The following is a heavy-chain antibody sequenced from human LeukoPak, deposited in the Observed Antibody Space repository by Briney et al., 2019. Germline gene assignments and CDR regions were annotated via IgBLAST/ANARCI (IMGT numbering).Heavy chain of an antibody. V-gene: IGHV4-39*01. D-gene: IGHD6-19*01. CDR3: ARAYSSGWYFDY. J-gene: IGHJ4*02. Sequence: SETLSLTCTASGGTISSSSYYWGRIPQPPGKGLEWLGSIYYSGSTYYNPSLKSRVTISVDTSKNQFSLKLSSVTAADTAVCYCARAYSSGWYFDYWGQGTLVTVSS. CDR2: IYYSGST. CDR1: GGTISSSSYY.